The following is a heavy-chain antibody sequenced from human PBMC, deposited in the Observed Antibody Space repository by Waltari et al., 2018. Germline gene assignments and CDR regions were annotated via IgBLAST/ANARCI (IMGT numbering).Heavy chain of an antibody. CDR3: AKRAYDSSGPLDY. J-gene: IGHJ4*02. V-gene: IGHV3-9*01. CDR1: GFTFADYA. Sequence: EVQLVESGGGLVQPGRSLRLSCAAYGFTFADYAMHWVRQAPGKGLEWVSGISWNSGSIGYADSVKGRFTISRDNAKNSLYLQMNSLRAEDTALYYCAKRAYDSSGPLDYWGQGTLVTVSS. CDR2: ISWNSGSI. D-gene: IGHD3-22*01.